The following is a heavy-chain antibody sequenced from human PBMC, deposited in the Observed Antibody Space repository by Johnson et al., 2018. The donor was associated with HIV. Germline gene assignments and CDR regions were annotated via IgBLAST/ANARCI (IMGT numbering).Heavy chain of an antibody. V-gene: IGHV3-74*01. CDR3: VRDDGSNYEAFDI. CDR1: GFVFSTYR. D-gene: IGHD4-11*01. CDR2: INEDGSV. Sequence: VQLVESGGDLVQPGGSLRLSCAASGFVFSTYRMHWVRQAPGKGLVWVSRINEDGSVNYADSVKGRFTITRDNSKNTLYLQMNNLRAEDTAVYYCVRDDGSNYEAFDIWGQGTMVTVSS. J-gene: IGHJ3*02.